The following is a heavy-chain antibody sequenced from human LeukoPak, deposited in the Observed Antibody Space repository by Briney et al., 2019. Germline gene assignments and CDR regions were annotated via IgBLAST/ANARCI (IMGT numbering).Heavy chain of an antibody. CDR1: GYTFTGYY. V-gene: IGHV1-2*02. CDR3: ARRLGTGTTLGY. J-gene: IGHJ4*02. D-gene: IGHD1-1*01. CDR2: INPNSGGT. Sequence: ASVKVSCKTSGYTFTGYYIHWVPQAPGQGLERMGWINPNSGGTNYAQNFQGTVTMTKDTSTSTAYMERSSLRSDDTVVYYCARRLGTGTTLGYWGQGTLVTVSS.